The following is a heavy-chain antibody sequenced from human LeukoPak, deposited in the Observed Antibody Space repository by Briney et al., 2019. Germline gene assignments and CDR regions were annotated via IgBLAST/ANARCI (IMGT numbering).Heavy chain of an antibody. V-gene: IGHV4-59*02. CDR2: ISYSGST. Sequence: SETLSLTCTVSGGTVSNYYWNWIRQPPGKGLEWIGYISYSGSTNYNPSLKSRVTISVDTSKNQFSLKLSSVTAADTAVYYCARVRYYYDSSGYYRPYYYYGMDVWGQGTTVTVSS. CDR3: ARVRYYYDSSGYYRPYYYYGMDV. CDR1: GGTVSNYY. J-gene: IGHJ6*02. D-gene: IGHD3-22*01.